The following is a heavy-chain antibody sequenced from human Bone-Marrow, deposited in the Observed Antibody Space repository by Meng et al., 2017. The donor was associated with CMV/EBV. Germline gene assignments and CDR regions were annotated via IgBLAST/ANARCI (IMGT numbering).Heavy chain of an antibody. Sequence: GESLKISCTTSGFTFEDYAMGWVRQAPGKGLEWVGFIRSKVSGGTTEYAASVKGRFTTSRDDSKSSAYLQMNSLKTEDTAVYYCSRLRFMEWFDYWGQGTLVTVSS. J-gene: IGHJ4*02. D-gene: IGHD3-3*01. CDR1: GFTFEDYA. V-gene: IGHV3-49*04. CDR2: IRSKVSGGTT. CDR3: SRLRFMEWFDY.